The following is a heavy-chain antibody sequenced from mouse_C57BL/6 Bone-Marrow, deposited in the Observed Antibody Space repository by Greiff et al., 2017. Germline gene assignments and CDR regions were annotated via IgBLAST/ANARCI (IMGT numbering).Heavy chain of an antibody. J-gene: IGHJ4*01. V-gene: IGHV1-82*01. CDR1: GYAFSSSW. CDR2: IYPGDGDT. D-gene: IGHD1-1*01. Sequence: VKLMESGPELVKPGASVKISCKASGYAFSSSWMNWVKQRPGKGLEWIGRIYPGDGDTNYNGKFKGKATLTADKSSSTAYMPLSSLTSEDSAVYFCATVVADYYAMDYWGQGTSVTVSS. CDR3: ATVVADYYAMDY.